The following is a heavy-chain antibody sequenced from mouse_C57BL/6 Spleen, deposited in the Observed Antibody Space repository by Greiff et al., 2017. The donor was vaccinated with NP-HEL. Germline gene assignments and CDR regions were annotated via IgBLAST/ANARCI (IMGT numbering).Heavy chain of an antibody. Sequence: EVKLMESGPELVKPGASVKISCKASGYSFTDYNMNWVKQSNGKSLEWIGVINPNYGTTSYNQKFKGKATLTVDQSSSTAYMQLNSLTSEDSAVYYCARNYYGSTLGLYFDVWGTGTTVTVSS. D-gene: IGHD1-1*01. CDR3: ARNYYGSTLGLYFDV. CDR2: INPNYGTT. J-gene: IGHJ1*03. V-gene: IGHV1-39*01. CDR1: GYSFTDYN.